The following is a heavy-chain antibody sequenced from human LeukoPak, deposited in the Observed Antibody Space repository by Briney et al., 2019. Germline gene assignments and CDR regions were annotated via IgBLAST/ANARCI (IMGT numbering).Heavy chain of an antibody. D-gene: IGHD6-13*01. CDR2: IYSGGST. J-gene: IGHJ4*02. CDR3: ARFNTQQLVAFGY. CDR1: GFTVSSNY. Sequence: GGSLRLSCAASGFTVSSNYMSWVRQAPGKGLEWVSVIYSGGSTYYADSVKGRFTISRHNSKNTLYLQMNSLRAEDTAVYYCARFNTQQLVAFGYWGQGTLVTVSS. V-gene: IGHV3-53*04.